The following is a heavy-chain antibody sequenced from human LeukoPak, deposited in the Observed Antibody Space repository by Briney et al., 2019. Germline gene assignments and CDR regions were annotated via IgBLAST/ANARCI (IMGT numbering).Heavy chain of an antibody. CDR3: AKGSYYYDSADYFDY. V-gene: IGHV3-48*01. CDR2: ISSSSSTI. Sequence: PGGSLRLSCAASGFTFSSYSMNWVRQAPGKGLEWVSYISSSSSTIYYADSVKGRVTISRDNSKNTLYLQMNSLRAEDTAVYHCAKGSYYYDSADYFDYWGQGTLVTVSS. J-gene: IGHJ4*02. CDR1: GFTFSSYS. D-gene: IGHD3-22*01.